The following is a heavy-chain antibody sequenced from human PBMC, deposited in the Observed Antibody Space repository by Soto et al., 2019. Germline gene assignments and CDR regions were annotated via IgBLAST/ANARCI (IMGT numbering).Heavy chain of an antibody. J-gene: IGHJ4*02. Sequence: EVQLLESGGGLVQPGGSLRLSCAASGFTFSTYAMTWVRQAPGKGLEWVSSINGNGGRSSYADSVKGRFTISRDNSKNTLYLQPNSLRAEDTAIYYCAKDPNGDYLGAFDSWGQGTLVTVSS. CDR2: INGNGGRS. CDR3: AKDPNGDYLGAFDS. CDR1: GFTFSTYA. D-gene: IGHD4-17*01. V-gene: IGHV3-23*01.